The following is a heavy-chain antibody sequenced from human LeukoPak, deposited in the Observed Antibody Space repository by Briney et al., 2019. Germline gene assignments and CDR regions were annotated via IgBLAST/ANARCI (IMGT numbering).Heavy chain of an antibody. J-gene: IGHJ4*02. V-gene: IGHV1-2*02. CDR1: GYTFTGYY. CDR2: INPNSGGR. D-gene: IGHD6-19*01. CDR3: ASTLTVVGTLDY. Sequence: ASVKVSCKASGYTFTGYYIHWVRQAPGQGLEWMGWINPNSGGRKYAQKFQGRVTMTRDTSMSTVYMELSRLTSDVTAVYYCASTLTVVGTLDYWGQGTLVPVSS.